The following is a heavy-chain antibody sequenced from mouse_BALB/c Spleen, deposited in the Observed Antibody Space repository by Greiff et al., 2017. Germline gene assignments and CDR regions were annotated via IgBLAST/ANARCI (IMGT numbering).Heavy chain of an antibody. CDR3: ARYPGAMDY. CDR2: IWGDGST. CDR1: GFSLTGYG. J-gene: IGHJ4*01. Sequence: VNVVESGPGLVAPSQSLSITCTVSGFSLTGYGVNWVRQPPGKGLEWLGMIWGDGSTDYNSALKSRMSISNDNSKSQVFLKMNSLQTDDTARDYFARYPGAMDYWGQGTSVTVSS. V-gene: IGHV2-6-7*01.